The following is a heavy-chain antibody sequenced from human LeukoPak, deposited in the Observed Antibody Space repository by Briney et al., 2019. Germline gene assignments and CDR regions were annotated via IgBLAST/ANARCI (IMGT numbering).Heavy chain of an antibody. CDR3: AREVIAIFGVVIVSIAW. V-gene: IGHV4-4*07. CDR1: AGATVSYY. CDR2: IHSSGST. J-gene: IGHJ4*02. D-gene: IGHD3-3*01. Sequence: PETPPLTCTVAAGATVSYYWRWMRQPAPRRLQWSGRIHSSGSTDYHPSLRSRFSMSVDTSKNQVCLSLTSVSAADAAVYFFAREVIAIFGVVIVSIAWWGQGSLVTVS.